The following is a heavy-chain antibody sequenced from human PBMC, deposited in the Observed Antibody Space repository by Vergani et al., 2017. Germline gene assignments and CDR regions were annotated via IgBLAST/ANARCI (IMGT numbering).Heavy chain of an antibody. CDR3: ARNKYGGYDYMAAFES. CDR2: IIPMFGTA. D-gene: IGHD5-12*01. J-gene: IGHJ4*02. V-gene: IGHV1-69*12. Sequence: QVQLVQSGAEVKKPGSSVKVSCRASGGKFSNYAINWVRQAPGQGLEWMGGIIPMFGTANYAQKFQDKITITADESTSTVYMELSSLKSEDTAVYYCARNKYGGYDYMAAFESWGRGTRVTVSS. CDR1: GGKFSNYA.